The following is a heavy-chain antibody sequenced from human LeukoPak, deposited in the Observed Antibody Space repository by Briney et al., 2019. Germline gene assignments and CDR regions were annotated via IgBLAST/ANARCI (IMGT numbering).Heavy chain of an antibody. CDR1: GYTFISYG. J-gene: IGHJ4*02. CDR3: ARDSPAITMIVVVGFERVY. D-gene: IGHD3-22*01. Sequence: GASVKVSCKASGYTFISYGISWVRQAPGHGLEWMGWISAYNDNTNYAQKLQGRVTMTTDTSTSTAYMELRSLRSDDTAVYYCARDSPAITMIVVVGFERVYWGQGTLVTVSS. CDR2: ISAYNDNT. V-gene: IGHV1-18*01.